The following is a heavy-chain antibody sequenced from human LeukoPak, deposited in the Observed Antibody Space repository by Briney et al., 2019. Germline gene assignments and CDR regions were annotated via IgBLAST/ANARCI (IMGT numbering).Heavy chain of an antibody. CDR2: IRSKAYGGAA. J-gene: IGHJ5*02. CDR1: GFTFGDFG. V-gene: IGHV3-49*04. D-gene: IGHD1-14*01. Sequence: GRSLRLSCTASGFTFGDFGIHWVRQAPGKGLQWVGFIRSKAYGGAAEYAASVKGRFTISRDDSKGIAYLQMNSLKNEDTAMYYCLSRMSIEPTWGQGTLVTVSS. CDR3: LSRMSIEPT.